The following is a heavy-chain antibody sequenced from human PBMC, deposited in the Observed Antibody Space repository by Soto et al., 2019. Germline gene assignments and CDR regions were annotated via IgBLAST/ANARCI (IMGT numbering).Heavy chain of an antibody. Sequence: SETLSLTCTVSGGSISSYYWSWIRQPPGKGLEWIGYIYYSGSTNYNPSLKSRVTISVDTSKNQFSLKLSSVTAADTAVYYCARGHGDYDWFDPWGQGTLVTVSS. CDR2: IYYSGST. CDR3: ARGHGDYDWFDP. V-gene: IGHV4-59*01. CDR1: GGSISSYY. D-gene: IGHD4-17*01. J-gene: IGHJ5*02.